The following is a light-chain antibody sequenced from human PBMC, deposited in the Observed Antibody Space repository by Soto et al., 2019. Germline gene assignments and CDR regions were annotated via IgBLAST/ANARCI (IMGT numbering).Light chain of an antibody. CDR3: QQYINWPRAT. CDR1: QSVSSN. CDR2: GAS. Sequence: EIVMTQSPATLSVSPGERATLSCRASQSVSSNFAWYQQKPGQAPRLLIYGASTRATGIPARFSGSGSGTEFTLTISSLLSEDFAVYYCQQYINWPRATFGQGTKVDIK. V-gene: IGKV3D-15*01. J-gene: IGKJ1*01.